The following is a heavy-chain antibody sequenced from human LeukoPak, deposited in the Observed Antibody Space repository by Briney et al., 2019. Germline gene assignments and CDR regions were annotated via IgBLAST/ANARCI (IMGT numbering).Heavy chain of an antibody. CDR3: ASITGTTGGFDY. CDR1: GGTFSSYA. Sequence: ASVKVSCKASGGTFSSYAISWVRQAPGQGLEWMGGIIPIFGTANYAQKFQGRVTITADKSTSTAYMELSSLRSEDTAVYYCASITGTTGGFDYWGQGTLVTVSS. V-gene: IGHV1-69*06. CDR2: IIPIFGTA. J-gene: IGHJ4*02. D-gene: IGHD1-7*01.